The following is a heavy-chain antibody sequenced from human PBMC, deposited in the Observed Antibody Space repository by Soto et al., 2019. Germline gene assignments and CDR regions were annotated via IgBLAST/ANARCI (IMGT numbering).Heavy chain of an antibody. J-gene: IGHJ5*02. CDR1: GFTFRSFT. CDR2: ISSNSAYI. V-gene: IGHV3-21*01. Sequence: KAVGSLRLSCAASGFTFRSFTMNWVRQAPGKGLEWVSTISSNSAYIYYTDALRGRFTISRDNAKNSLHLQMNSLRAEDTAVYYCTRDASRDSSARGWFDPWGPGTQVTVSS. CDR3: TRDASRDSSARGWFDP. D-gene: IGHD6-13*01.